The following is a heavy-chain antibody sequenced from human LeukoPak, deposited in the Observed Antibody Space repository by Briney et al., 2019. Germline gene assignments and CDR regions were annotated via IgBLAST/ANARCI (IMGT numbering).Heavy chain of an antibody. CDR1: GFTFSSYW. CDR2: IKQDGSEK. J-gene: IGHJ4*02. Sequence: GSLRLSCAASGFTFSSYWMSWVRQAPGKGLEWVANIKQDGSEKYYVDSVKGRFTISRDNAKNSLYLQMNSLRAEDTAVYYCARGRWLQASYYFDYWGQGTLVTVSS. D-gene: IGHD5-24*01. V-gene: IGHV3-7*01. CDR3: ARGRWLQASYYFDY.